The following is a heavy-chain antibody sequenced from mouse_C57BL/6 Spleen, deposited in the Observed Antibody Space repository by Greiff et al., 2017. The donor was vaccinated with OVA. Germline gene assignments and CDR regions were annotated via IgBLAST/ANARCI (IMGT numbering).Heavy chain of an antibody. Sequence: QVQLQQPGAELVKPGASVKLSCKASGYTFTSYWMHWVKQRPGQGLEWIGMIHPNSGSTNYNEKFKSKATLTVDKSSSTAYMQLSSLTSEDSAVYYSARSLFITTVVTFDYWGQGTTLTVSS. CDR2: IHPNSGST. V-gene: IGHV1-64*01. CDR1: GYTFTSYW. CDR3: ARSLFITTVVTFDY. D-gene: IGHD1-1*01. J-gene: IGHJ2*01.